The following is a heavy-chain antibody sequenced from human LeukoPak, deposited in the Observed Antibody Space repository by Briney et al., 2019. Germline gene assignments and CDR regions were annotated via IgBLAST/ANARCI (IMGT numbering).Heavy chain of an antibody. CDR2: IYPTGST. V-gene: IGHV4-38-2*02. J-gene: IGHJ6*03. D-gene: IGHD1-1*01. Sequence: PSETLSLTCSVSGYSISSGYYWGWIRQPPGKGLEWLGSIYPTGSTYYNPSLKSRVTISVDTSKNQFSLKLSSVTAADTAVYYCARDNWNDAWDYYYYMDVWGKGTTVTVSS. CDR3: ARDNWNDAWDYYYYMDV. CDR1: GYSISSGYY.